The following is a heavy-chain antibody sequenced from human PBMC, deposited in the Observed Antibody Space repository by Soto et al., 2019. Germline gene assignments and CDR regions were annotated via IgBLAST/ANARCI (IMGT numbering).Heavy chain of an antibody. CDR3: ARDPSYTFYDSSGYYLYYFDY. Sequence: PGGSLRLSCAASGFTFSSYAMHWVRQAPGKGLEWVAVISYDGSNKYYADSVKGRFAISRDNSKNTLYLQMNSLRAEDTAVYYCARDPSYTFYDSSGYYLYYFDYWGQGTLVTVSS. J-gene: IGHJ4*02. D-gene: IGHD3-22*01. CDR1: GFTFSSYA. V-gene: IGHV3-30*09. CDR2: ISYDGSNK.